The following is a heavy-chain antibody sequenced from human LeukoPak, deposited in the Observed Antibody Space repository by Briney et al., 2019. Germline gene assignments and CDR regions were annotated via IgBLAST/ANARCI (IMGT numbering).Heavy chain of an antibody. V-gene: IGHV4-59*01. Sequence: PSETLSLTRTVSGGSISSYYWSWVRQPPGKGLEGIGDIYYSGSTNYNPSLKSRGTISVDTSKNQFSLKLSSVTAADTAVYCCARGSIKNFDYWGQGTLVTVSS. CDR1: GGSISSYY. CDR2: IYYSGST. D-gene: IGHD3-9*01. J-gene: IGHJ4*02. CDR3: ARGSIKNFDY.